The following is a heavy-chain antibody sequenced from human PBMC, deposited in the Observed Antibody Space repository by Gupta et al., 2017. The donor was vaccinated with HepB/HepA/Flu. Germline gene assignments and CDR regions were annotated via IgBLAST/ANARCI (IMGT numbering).Heavy chain of an antibody. CDR2: FDPEDGET. CDR1: GYTLTELS. Sequence: QVQLVQSGAEVKKPGASVKVSCKVSGYTLTELSMHWVRQAPGKGLEWMGGFDPEDGETIYAQKFQGRVTMTEDTSTDTAYMELSSLRSEDTAVYYCATDLTGDYGGPTRTNWFDPWGQGTLVTVSS. J-gene: IGHJ5*02. CDR3: ATDLTGDYGGPTRTNWFDP. V-gene: IGHV1-24*01. D-gene: IGHD4-23*01.